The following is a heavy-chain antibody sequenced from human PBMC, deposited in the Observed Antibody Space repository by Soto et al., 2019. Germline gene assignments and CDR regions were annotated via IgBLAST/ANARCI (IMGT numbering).Heavy chain of an antibody. CDR1: GFTLINYG. J-gene: IGHJ1*01. CDR3: ARERQWDPLPY. V-gene: IGHV1-18*01. CDR2: VSGYNRNT. Sequence: QVQLVQSGAEVKKPGTSVKVSCKASGFTLINYGITWVRQAPGQGLEWMGWVSGYNRNTNYALKFEDRLAMTTDTATNTAYMELRNLRLADPAVSFCARERQWDPLPYWGQGTGVTVSS. D-gene: IGHD1-26*01.